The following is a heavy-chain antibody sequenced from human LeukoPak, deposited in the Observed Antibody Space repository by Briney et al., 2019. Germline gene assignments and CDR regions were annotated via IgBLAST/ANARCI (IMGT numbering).Heavy chain of an antibody. CDR3: ARTLAPPPDY. V-gene: IGHV3-66*01. CDR1: GFTVSSNY. J-gene: IGHJ4*02. D-gene: IGHD2-21*01. CDR2: ISSGAST. Sequence: GGSLRLSCAASGFTVSSNYMSWVRQAPGMGLEWVSVISSGASTYYADSVKGRFTISRDNSKNTLYLQINSLRAEDTAVYYCARTLAPPPDYWGQGTLVTVSS.